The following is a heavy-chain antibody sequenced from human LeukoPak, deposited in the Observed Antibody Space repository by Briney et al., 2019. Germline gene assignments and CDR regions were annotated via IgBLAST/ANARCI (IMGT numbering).Heavy chain of an antibody. CDR3: ARDGGGCSGGSCYSWFDP. Sequence: GGSLRLSCAASGFTFSSYGMHWVRQAPGKGLEWVAVIWYDGSNKYYADSVKGRFTISRANSKNTLYLQMNSLRAEDTAVYYCARDGGGCSGGSCYSWFDPWGQGTLVTVSS. CDR1: GFTFSSYG. CDR2: IWYDGSNK. V-gene: IGHV3-33*01. J-gene: IGHJ5*02. D-gene: IGHD2-15*01.